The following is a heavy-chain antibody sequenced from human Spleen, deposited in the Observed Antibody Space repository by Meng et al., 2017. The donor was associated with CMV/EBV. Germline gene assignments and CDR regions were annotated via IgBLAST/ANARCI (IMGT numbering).Heavy chain of an antibody. CDR1: GFSFSTYS. V-gene: IGHV3-21*01. D-gene: IGHD2-2*01. CDR2: ISSRGDYI. J-gene: IGHJ6*02. Sequence: GESLKISCAASGFSFSTYSMNWVRQAPGKGLEWVSSISSRGDYIFYPDSVKGRFTVSRDNAQNSLYLQMNSLRAEDTAIYYCAKALEGFCSSTTCYSYYGMDVWGQGTTVTVSS. CDR3: AKALEGFCSSTTCYSYYGMDV.